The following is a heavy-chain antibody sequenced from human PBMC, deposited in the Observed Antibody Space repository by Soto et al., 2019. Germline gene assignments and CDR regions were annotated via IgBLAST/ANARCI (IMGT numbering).Heavy chain of an antibody. CDR3: AGERGPGMGATSWYFDL. J-gene: IGHJ2*01. CDR1: GGSVSSGSYY. Sequence: QVQLQESGPGLVKPSETLSLTCTVSGGSVSSGSYYWSWIRQPPGKGLEWIGYIYYSGNTNYNPSRRSGVTVTGHMPMNQFSLTLRGVSAASGVVYAGAGERGPGMGATSWYFDLWGRGTLVTVSS. D-gene: IGHD1-26*01. CDR2: IYYSGNT. V-gene: IGHV4-61*01.